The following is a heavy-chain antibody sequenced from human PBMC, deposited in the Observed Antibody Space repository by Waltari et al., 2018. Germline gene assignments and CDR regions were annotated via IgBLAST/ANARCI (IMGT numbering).Heavy chain of an antibody. CDR1: GYSFTSYW. Sequence: EVQLVQSGAAVKKPGESLKISCKGSGYSFTSYWIGWVRQMPGKGLEWMGIIYPGDSDTRYSPSFQGQVTISADKSISTAYLQWSSLKASDTAMYYCARRGISSGWYGNWFDPWGQGTLVTVSS. V-gene: IGHV5-51*03. D-gene: IGHD6-19*01. CDR2: IYPGDSDT. CDR3: ARRGISSGWYGNWFDP. J-gene: IGHJ5*02.